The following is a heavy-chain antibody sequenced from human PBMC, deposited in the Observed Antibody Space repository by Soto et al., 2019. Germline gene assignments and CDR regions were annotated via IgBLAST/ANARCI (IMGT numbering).Heavy chain of an antibody. D-gene: IGHD6-13*01. CDR1: GFTFSSYV. CDR2: ISGSGGST. Sequence: SPRLSCAASGFTFSSYVMSWVRQAPGKGLEWVSTISGSGGSTYYADSVKGRFSISRDNSKNTLYLQMNSLRAEDTAVYYCAREFSSSWYWEVFDIWGKGTMVPVSS. CDR3: AREFSSSWYWEVFDI. V-gene: IGHV3-23*01. J-gene: IGHJ3*02.